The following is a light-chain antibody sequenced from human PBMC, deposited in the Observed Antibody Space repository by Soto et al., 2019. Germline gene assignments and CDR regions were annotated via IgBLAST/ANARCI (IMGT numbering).Light chain of an antibody. Sequence: ERVMTQSPATLSVSPGDRSTLSCRASQSVSSHLAWYQQKPGQAPRLLIYSASSRATGTPDRFSGSGSGTDFTLTISRLEPEDFAVYYCQQYGSTPPSITFGQGTRLEIK. CDR1: QSVSSH. V-gene: IGKV3-20*01. CDR2: SAS. CDR3: QQYGSTPPSIT. J-gene: IGKJ5*01.